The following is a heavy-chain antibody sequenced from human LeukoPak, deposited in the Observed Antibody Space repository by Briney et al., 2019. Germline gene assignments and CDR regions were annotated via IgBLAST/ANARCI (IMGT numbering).Heavy chain of an antibody. CDR3: AKSGSYYSYYFDY. V-gene: IGHV3-23*01. D-gene: IGHD1-26*01. CDR2: ISGSGDNT. J-gene: IGHJ4*02. Sequence: GGSLRLSCAASGFTFSSYAMSWVRQAPGKGLEWVSGISGSGDNTYYADSVKGRFTISRDNSKNTLYLQMNSLRAEDTAVYYCAKSGSYYSYYFDYWGQGTLVTVSS. CDR1: GFTFSSYA.